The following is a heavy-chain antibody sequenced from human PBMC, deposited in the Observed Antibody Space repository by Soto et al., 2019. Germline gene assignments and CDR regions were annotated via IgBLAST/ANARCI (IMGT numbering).Heavy chain of an antibody. V-gene: IGHV4-34*01. CDR3: ARGEVTTGVF. J-gene: IGHJ4*02. CDR1: GGSVGGYY. D-gene: IGHD4-17*01. Sequence: PSETLSLTCAVYGGSVGGYYWSWVRQPPGNGLEWIGEINHSGSITYAPSLKSRVTMSVDTSKNQFSLRLNSVTAADTAVYYCARGEVTTGVFWGQGTQVTVSS. CDR2: INHSGSI.